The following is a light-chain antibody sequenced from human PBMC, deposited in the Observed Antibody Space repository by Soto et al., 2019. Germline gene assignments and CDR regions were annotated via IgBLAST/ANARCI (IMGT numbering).Light chain of an antibody. CDR1: QSISSY. J-gene: IGKJ4*01. CDR2: AAS. Sequence: DIQMTQSPSSLSASVGDRVTITCRASQSISSYLNWYQQKPGKAPKLLIYAASSLQSGVPSRFSGSGSGTDFTLTIRILQPEDFATYYCQQSYSSLTFGGGTKVEIK. V-gene: IGKV1-39*01. CDR3: QQSYSSLT.